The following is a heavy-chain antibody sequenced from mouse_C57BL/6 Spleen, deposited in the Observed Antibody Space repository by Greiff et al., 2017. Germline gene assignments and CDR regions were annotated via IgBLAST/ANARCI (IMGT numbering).Heavy chain of an antibody. CDR1: GYTFTSSW. D-gene: IGHD2-4*01. CDR2: IHPNSGST. Sequence: QVQLQQPGAELVKPGASVKLSCKASGYTFTSSWLHWVKQRPGQGLAWIGMIHPNSGSTNYNEKFKSKATLTVDKSSSTDYMQLSSLTSEDSAVYYCARSYDYAGYFDVGGTGTTVTVSS. V-gene: IGHV1-64*01. J-gene: IGHJ1*03. CDR3: ARSYDYAGYFDV.